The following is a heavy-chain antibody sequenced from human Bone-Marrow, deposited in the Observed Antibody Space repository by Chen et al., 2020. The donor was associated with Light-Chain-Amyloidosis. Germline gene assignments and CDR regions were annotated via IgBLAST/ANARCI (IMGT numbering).Heavy chain of an antibody. CDR1: GYTFPNYW. Sequence: LQPSGPEVKKPGEPLKSSCTGSGYTFPNYWIGWVRQMPGKGLEWMGVIYPDDSDARYSPSFEGQVTISADKSITTAYLQWRSLKASDTAMYYCARRRDGYNFDYWGQGTLVTVSS. J-gene: IGHJ4*02. CDR3: ARRRDGYNFDY. D-gene: IGHD5-12*01. V-gene: IGHV5-51*01. CDR2: IYPDDSDA.